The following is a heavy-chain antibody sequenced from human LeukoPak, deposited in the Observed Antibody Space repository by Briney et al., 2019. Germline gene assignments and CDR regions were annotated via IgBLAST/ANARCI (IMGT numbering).Heavy chain of an antibody. J-gene: IGHJ4*02. V-gene: IGHV3-30*18. CDR2: MSADGYNI. Sequence: GRSLRLSCAASGFTFSIYGMHWVRQAPGKGLEWVALMSADGYNIYYADSVKGRFTISRDNSKNTLYLQMNSLRAEDTAIYYCAKAAVYSSSWTPFDDWGQGTLVTVSS. CDR1: GFTFSIYG. D-gene: IGHD6-13*01. CDR3: AKAAVYSSSWTPFDD.